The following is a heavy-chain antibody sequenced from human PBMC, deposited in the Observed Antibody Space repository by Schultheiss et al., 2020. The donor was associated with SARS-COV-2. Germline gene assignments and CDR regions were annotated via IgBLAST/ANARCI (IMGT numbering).Heavy chain of an antibody. V-gene: IGHV4-59*01. J-gene: IGHJ6*02. D-gene: IGHD3-3*01. CDR2: INHSGST. CDR3: ARFFGPDYYYYYGMDV. CDR1: GGSISSYY. Sequence: SETLSLTCTVSGGSISSYYWSWIRQPPGKGLEWIGEINHSGSTNYNPSLKSRVTMSIHTSKIQFSLKLSSVTAADTAVYYCARFFGPDYYYYYGMDVWGQGTTVTVSS.